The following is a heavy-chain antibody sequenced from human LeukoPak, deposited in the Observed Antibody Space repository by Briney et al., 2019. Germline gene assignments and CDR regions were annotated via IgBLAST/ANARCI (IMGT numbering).Heavy chain of an antibody. CDR3: ARGRGARCDY. D-gene: IGHD3-10*01. J-gene: IGHJ4*02. CDR1: GYTLTDYY. V-gene: IGHV1-2*02. CDR2: INPNRGGT. Sequence: GASVKVSCKASGYTLTDYYIHWVRQAPGQGLEWMAWINPNRGGTDYAQKFQGRVTVTSDTSFSTVYMELSRLRSDDTAVYYCARGRGARCDYWGQGTLVTVSS.